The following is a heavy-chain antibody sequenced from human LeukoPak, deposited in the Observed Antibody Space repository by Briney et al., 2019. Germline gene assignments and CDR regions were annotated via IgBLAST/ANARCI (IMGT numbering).Heavy chain of an antibody. CDR2: ISSNGGTT. V-gene: IGHV3-64*01. Sequence: PGGSLRLSCAASGFIFSTYAMHWVRQAPGKGLEYVSTISSNGGTTYYANSVKGRFTISRDNSKNTLYLQMGSLRTEDMALYYCAGAEAGDYGPPGDFWGQGTLVTVSS. CDR3: AGAEAGDYGPPGDF. J-gene: IGHJ4*02. CDR1: GFIFSTYA. D-gene: IGHD4/OR15-4a*01.